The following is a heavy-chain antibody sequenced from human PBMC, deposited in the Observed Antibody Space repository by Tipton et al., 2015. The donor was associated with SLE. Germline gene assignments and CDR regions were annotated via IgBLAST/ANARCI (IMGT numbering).Heavy chain of an antibody. CDR1: GGSMKFYY. Sequence: TLSLTCVVSGGSMKFYYWSWIRRPPGKGLEWIGYIFYSGSTNYNPSLKSRVTISIDTSKNQFSLNFSSVTAADTAVYYCARVRKSSGWTFDYWGQGTLVTVSS. D-gene: IGHD6-19*01. V-gene: IGHV4-59*07. J-gene: IGHJ4*02. CDR2: IFYSGST. CDR3: ARVRKSSGWTFDY.